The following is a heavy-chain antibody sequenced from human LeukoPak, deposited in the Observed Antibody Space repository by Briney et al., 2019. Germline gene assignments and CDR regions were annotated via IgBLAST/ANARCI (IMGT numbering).Heavy chain of an antibody. V-gene: IGHV4-4*07. CDR2: INSSGGT. J-gene: IGHJ4*02. CDR1: GGSISNYY. CDR3: AREGRSSTSGY. Sequence: SETLSLTCTVSGGSISNYYWSWIRQPAGKGLEWIGRINSSGGTNYNPSLKSRVTISVDTSKNQFSLNLSSVTAADTAVYYCAREGRSSTSGYWGQGTLVSVSS. D-gene: IGHD2-2*01.